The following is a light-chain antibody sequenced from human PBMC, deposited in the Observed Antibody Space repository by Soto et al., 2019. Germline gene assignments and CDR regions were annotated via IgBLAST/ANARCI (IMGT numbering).Light chain of an antibody. Sequence: EVVLTQSPATLSVSPGERATLSCRASQTVSRSLAWYQQKPGQAPRLLIYGASTRATGIPGRFSGSGSGTDFTLTISSLQSEDFAVYYCQQYIDWPPYTFGKGTKVDIK. V-gene: IGKV3-15*01. J-gene: IGKJ2*01. CDR3: QQYIDWPPYT. CDR1: QTVSRS. CDR2: GAS.